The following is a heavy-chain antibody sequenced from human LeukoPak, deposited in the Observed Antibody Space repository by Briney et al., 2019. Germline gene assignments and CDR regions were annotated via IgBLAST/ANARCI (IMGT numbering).Heavy chain of an antibody. J-gene: IGHJ6*03. D-gene: IGHD3-22*01. CDR2: MYYTGST. Sequence: SETLSLTCSVSSGSISSSNYYWGWIRQPPGKGLEWIASMYYTGSTYYNPSLKSRVTISVDKSKNRFSLRLNSVTAGDTAVYYCLNTYYYDSSGYYIYYMDVWGKGTTVSISS. CDR1: SGSISSSNYY. CDR3: LNTYYYDSSGYYIYYMDV. V-gene: IGHV4-39*01.